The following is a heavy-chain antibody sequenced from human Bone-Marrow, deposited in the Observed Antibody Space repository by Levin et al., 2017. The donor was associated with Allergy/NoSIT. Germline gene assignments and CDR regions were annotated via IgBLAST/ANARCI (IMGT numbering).Heavy chain of an antibody. V-gene: IGHV4-39*01. Sequence: SETLSLTCTVSGGSISSSSYYWGWIRQPPGKGLEWIGSIYYSGSTYYNPSLKSRVTISVDTSKNQFSLKLSSVTAADTAVYYCARLTFNWGISTYFDYWGQGTLVTVSS. CDR1: GGSISSSSYY. CDR3: ARLTFNWGISTYFDY. D-gene: IGHD7-27*01. J-gene: IGHJ4*02. CDR2: IYYSGST.